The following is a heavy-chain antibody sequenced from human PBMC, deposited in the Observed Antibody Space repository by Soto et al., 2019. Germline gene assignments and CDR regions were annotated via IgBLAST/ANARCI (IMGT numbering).Heavy chain of an antibody. Sequence: PGGSLRLSCAASGFTFSSYAMHWVRQAPGKGLEWVAVISYDGSNKYYADSVKGRFTISRDNSKNTLYLQMNSLRAEDTAVYYCARESRRWLGNDYWGQGTLVTVSS. CDR2: ISYDGSNK. CDR1: GFTFSSYA. CDR3: ARESRRWLGNDY. V-gene: IGHV3-30-3*01. D-gene: IGHD6-19*01. J-gene: IGHJ4*02.